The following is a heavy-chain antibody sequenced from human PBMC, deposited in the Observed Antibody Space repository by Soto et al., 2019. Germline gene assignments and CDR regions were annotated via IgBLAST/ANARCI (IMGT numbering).Heavy chain of an antibody. V-gene: IGHV3-23*01. CDR1: GFTFYNYA. J-gene: IGHJ4*02. CDR2: ISGSGVST. CDR3: AKDRHPYSTKYYFDY. Sequence: GGSLRLSCAASGFTFYNYAMSWVSQAPGKGLEWVSAISGSGVSTYYADSVKGRFTISSDNSKNTLYLQMNSLRAEDTAVYYCAKDRHPYSTKYYFDYWGQGTLVTVSS. D-gene: IGHD6-13*01.